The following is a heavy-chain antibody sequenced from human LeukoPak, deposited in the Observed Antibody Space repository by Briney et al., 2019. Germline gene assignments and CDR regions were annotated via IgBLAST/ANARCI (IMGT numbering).Heavy chain of an antibody. Sequence: PGGSLRLSCAASGFTFSNYDMHWVRQAPGKGLEWVAVIWYDGGIKYCGDSVKGRFTISRDNAKNSLYLQMNSLRDEDTAVYYCARDLVVVVISYYYYGMDVWGQGTTVTVSS. CDR2: IWYDGGIK. V-gene: IGHV3-33*01. CDR3: ARDLVVVVISYYYYGMDV. J-gene: IGHJ6*02. CDR1: GFTFSNYD. D-gene: IGHD3-22*01.